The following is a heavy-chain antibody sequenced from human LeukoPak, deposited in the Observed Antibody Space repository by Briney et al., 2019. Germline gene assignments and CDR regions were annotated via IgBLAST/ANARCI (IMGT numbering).Heavy chain of an antibody. V-gene: IGHV4-39*07. CDR3: AGVREAARWRLFDY. CDR2: IYYSGST. CDR1: GGSISSYY. D-gene: IGHD6-6*01. J-gene: IGHJ4*02. Sequence: SETLSLTCTVSGGSISSYYWSWIRQPPGKGLEWIGSIYYSGSTYYNPSLKSRVTISVDTSKNQFSLKLSSVTAADTALYSCAGVREAARWRLFDYWGQGTLVTVSS.